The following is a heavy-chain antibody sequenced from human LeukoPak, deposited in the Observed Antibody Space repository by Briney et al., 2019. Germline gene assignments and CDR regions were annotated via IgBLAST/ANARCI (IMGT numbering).Heavy chain of an antibody. J-gene: IGHJ5*02. Sequence: TGGSLRLSCAASGFTFSDYYMSWIRQAPGKGLEWVSYISSSGSTIYYADSVKGRFTISRDNAKNSLYLQMNSLRAEDTAVYYCARGGSIAAAASYGWFDPWGQGTLVTVSS. CDR3: ARGGSIAAAASYGWFDP. CDR2: ISSSGSTI. D-gene: IGHD6-13*01. CDR1: GFTFSDYY. V-gene: IGHV3-11*04.